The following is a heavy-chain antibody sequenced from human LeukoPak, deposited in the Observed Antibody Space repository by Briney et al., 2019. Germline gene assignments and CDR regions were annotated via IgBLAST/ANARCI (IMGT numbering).Heavy chain of an antibody. D-gene: IGHD6-19*01. Sequence: GGSLRLSCAASGFTFSNYALGWVRQAPGKGLEWVSIVGNNGVACYADSVKGHFTISRDNSKNTLYLQASSLRVEDTAIYYCAKSVTGSSGWAAYFDYWGQGTLVTVSS. CDR3: AKSVTGSSGWAAYFDY. CDR1: GFTFSNYA. CDR2: VGNNGVA. J-gene: IGHJ4*02. V-gene: IGHV3-23*01.